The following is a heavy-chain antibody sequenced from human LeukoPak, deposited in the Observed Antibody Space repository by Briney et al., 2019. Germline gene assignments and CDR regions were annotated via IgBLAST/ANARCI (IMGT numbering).Heavy chain of an antibody. J-gene: IGHJ6*04. CDR1: GFTFSSYE. CDR2: VSSSGSTI. CDR3: AELGITMIGGV. D-gene: IGHD3-10*02. Sequence: GGSLKLSCAASGFTFSSYEMNWVRQAPGKGLEWVSYVSSSGSTIYYADSVQGRFTISRDNAKNSLYLQMNSLRAEDTAVYYCAELGITMIGGVWGKGTTVTISS. V-gene: IGHV3-48*03.